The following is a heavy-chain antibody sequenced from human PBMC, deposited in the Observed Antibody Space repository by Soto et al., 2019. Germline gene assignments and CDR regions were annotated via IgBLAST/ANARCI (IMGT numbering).Heavy chain of an antibody. CDR2: LSFVGSFK. CDR1: GFTFSSFG. V-gene: IGHV3-30*18. CDR3: AKRQYSGDYEENDAFDI. Sequence: QVQLVESGGGVVQPGRSLTLSCAASGFTFSSFGIHWFRQAPGKGLEWGTFLSFVGSFKYYADSVKGRFTISRDNSKNTVYLQMNSLRAEDTAVYFCAKRQYSGDYEENDAFDIWGRGTMVTVSS. D-gene: IGHD4-17*01. J-gene: IGHJ3*02.